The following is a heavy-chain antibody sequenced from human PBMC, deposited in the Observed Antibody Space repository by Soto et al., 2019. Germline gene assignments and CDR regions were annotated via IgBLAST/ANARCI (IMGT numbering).Heavy chain of an antibody. D-gene: IGHD2-15*01. J-gene: IGHJ4*02. V-gene: IGHV3-23*01. CDR2: VSASGSIT. Sequence: EVQVLESGGGLVQPGGSLRLSCAASGFTFSSYDMNWVRQAPGKGLAWVSGVSASGSITSYADSAKGRFTISRDNAKNTVFLQRTGLRAEDTAVCFCAKGDCSGGRCYRGFDYWGQGTLVTVSS. CDR3: AKGDCSGGRCYRGFDY. CDR1: GFTFSSYD.